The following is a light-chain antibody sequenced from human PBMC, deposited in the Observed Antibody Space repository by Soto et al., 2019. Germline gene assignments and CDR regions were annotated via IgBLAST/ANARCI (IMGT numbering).Light chain of an antibody. Sequence: QSVLTQPASVSGSPGQSSTISCTGTSSDVGSYNLVSWYQQHPGKAPKLMIYEVSKRPSGVSNRFSGSKSGNTASLTISGLQAEDEADYYCCSYAGSSLVVFGGGTQLTVL. CDR1: SSDVGSYNL. CDR2: EVS. J-gene: IGLJ2*01. V-gene: IGLV2-23*02. CDR3: CSYAGSSLVV.